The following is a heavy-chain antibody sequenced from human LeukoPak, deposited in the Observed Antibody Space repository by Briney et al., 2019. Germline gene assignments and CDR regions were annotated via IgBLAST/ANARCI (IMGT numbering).Heavy chain of an antibody. Sequence: GGSLRLSCAASGFTFSDYYMSWIRQAPGKGLEWVSAISGSGGSTYYADSVKGRFTISRDNSKNTLYLQMNSLRAEDTAVYYCAKVMGATYYWGQGTLVTVSS. D-gene: IGHD1-26*01. CDR3: AKVMGATYY. CDR1: GFTFSDYY. CDR2: ISGSGGST. J-gene: IGHJ4*02. V-gene: IGHV3-23*01.